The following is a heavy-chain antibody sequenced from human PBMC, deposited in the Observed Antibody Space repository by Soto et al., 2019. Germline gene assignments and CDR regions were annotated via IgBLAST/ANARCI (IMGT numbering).Heavy chain of an antibody. D-gene: IGHD5-18*01. J-gene: IGHJ5*02. CDR2: IIPIFGTA. Sequence: SVKVSCKASGGTFSSYAISWVRQAPGQGLEWMGGIIPIFGTANYAQKFQGRVTITADESTSTAYMELSGLRSEDTAVYYCATTNPTGKAMELYNWFDPWGQGTLVTVSS. CDR3: ATTNPTGKAMELYNWFDP. CDR1: GGTFSSYA. V-gene: IGHV1-69*13.